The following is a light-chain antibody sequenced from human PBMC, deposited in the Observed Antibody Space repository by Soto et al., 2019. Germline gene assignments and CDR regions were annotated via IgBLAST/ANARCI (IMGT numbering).Light chain of an antibody. J-gene: IGKJ4*01. V-gene: IGKV4-1*01. CDR1: QSVLYSSNNKNY. CDR2: WAS. Sequence: DIVMTQSPDSLAVSLGERATINCKSSQSVLYSSNNKNYLVWYQQKPGQPPKLLLYWASTRESGVPDRFSGSGSGTDFTLTISSLQAEDVAVYYCLQYYSTPLTFGGGTKVEIK. CDR3: LQYYSTPLT.